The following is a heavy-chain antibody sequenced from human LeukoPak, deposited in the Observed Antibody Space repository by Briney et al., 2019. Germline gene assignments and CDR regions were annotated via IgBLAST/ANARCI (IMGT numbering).Heavy chain of an antibody. CDR3: ARGPQGGKGWYLAFDI. J-gene: IGHJ3*02. CDR2: INPNSGGT. D-gene: IGHD2-15*01. V-gene: IGHV1-2*02. Sequence: ASVKVSCKTSRYTFTGYYMHWVRQAPGQGLEWMGWINPNSGGTNYAQKFQGRVTMTRDTSISTAYMELSRLRSDDTAVYYCARGPQGGKGWYLAFDIWGQGTMVTVSS. CDR1: RYTFTGYY.